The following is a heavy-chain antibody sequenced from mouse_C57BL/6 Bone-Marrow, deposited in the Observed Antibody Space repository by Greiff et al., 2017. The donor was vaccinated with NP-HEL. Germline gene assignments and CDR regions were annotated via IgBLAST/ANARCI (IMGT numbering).Heavy chain of an antibody. J-gene: IGHJ3*01. CDR1: GYTFTSYW. D-gene: IGHD1-1*01. V-gene: IGHV1-74*01. CDR3: AIGAYYGSSYNGFAY. Sequence: QVQLKQPGAELVKPGASVKVSCKASGYTFTSYWMHWVKQRPGQGLEWIGRIHPSDSDTNYNQKFKGKATLTVDKSSSTAYMQLSSLTSEDSAVYYCAIGAYYGSSYNGFAYWGQGTLVTVSA. CDR2: IHPSDSDT.